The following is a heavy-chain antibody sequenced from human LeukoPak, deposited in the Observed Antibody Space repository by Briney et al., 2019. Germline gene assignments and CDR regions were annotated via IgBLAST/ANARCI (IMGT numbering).Heavy chain of an antibody. CDR3: ARARVDYAAGSYAPLFDY. V-gene: IGHV1-2*02. D-gene: IGHD3-10*01. CDR2: SNPNSGYT. Sequence: GASVKVSCKASGYTFTGYYMHWVRQAPGQGLEWMGWSNPNSGYTTYTQKFQGRVIMTRDTSIRTAYMELSRLTSDDTAVYYCARARVDYAAGSYAPLFDYWGQGTLVTVSS. CDR1: GYTFTGYY. J-gene: IGHJ4*02.